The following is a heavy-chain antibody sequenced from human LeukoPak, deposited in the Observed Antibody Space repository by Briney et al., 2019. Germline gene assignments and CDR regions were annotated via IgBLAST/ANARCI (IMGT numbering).Heavy chain of an antibody. V-gene: IGHV3-23*01. D-gene: IGHD1-1*01. CDR1: GFTFSSYA. Sequence: GGSLRLSCAASGFTFSSYAMSWVRQAPGKGLEWVSAITWSGDSTYYADSVRGRFSISRDNSENTLFLQMDSLRAEDTAEYYCAKSKMGTARTLFDYWGQGTLVTVSS. J-gene: IGHJ4*02. CDR3: AKSKMGTARTLFDY. CDR2: ITWSGDST.